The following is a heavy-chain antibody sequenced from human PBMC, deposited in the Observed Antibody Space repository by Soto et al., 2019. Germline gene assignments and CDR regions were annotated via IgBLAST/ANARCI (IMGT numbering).Heavy chain of an antibody. CDR2: ISSTGFSI. D-gene: IGHD3-16*01. CDR1: GFRFSTHD. V-gene: IGHV3-48*03. J-gene: IGHJ5*01. CDR3: ARDRCYDVTCESASDS. Sequence: GGSLRLSCAASGFRFSTHDMDWLRQAPGKGRGWIAHISSTGFSIYYANSVKGRFTISRDNARNFLYLEMNSLRDEDTAVYYWARDRCYDVTCESASDSWGKGTLVTVS.